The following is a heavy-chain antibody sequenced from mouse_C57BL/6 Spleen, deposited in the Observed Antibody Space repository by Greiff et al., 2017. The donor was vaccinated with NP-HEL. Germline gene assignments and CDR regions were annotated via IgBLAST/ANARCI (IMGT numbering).Heavy chain of an antibody. CDR3: ARGGTTVVATNYFDY. D-gene: IGHD1-1*01. CDR1: GFTFSDYG. V-gene: IGHV5-17*01. CDR2: ISSGSSTI. Sequence: EVQVVESGGGLVKPGGSLKLSCAASGFTFSDYGMHWVRQAPEKGLEWVAYISSGSSTIYYADTLKGRFTISRDNAKNTLFLQMTSLRSEDTAMYYCARGGTTVVATNYFDYWGQGTTLTVSS. J-gene: IGHJ2*01.